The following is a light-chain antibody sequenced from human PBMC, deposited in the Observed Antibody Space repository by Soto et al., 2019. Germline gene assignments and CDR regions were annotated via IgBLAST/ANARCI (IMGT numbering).Light chain of an antibody. V-gene: IGLV2-11*01. Sequence: QSALTQPRSVSGSPGQSVTISCAGTTSDVGGYNYVSWYQQHPGKAPKVMIYDVSKRPSGVPDRFSGSKSGNTASLTISGLQDEYEADYYCCSYAGGYTYVFGTGTKLTVL. CDR2: DVS. CDR1: TSDVGGYNY. J-gene: IGLJ1*01. CDR3: CSYAGGYTYV.